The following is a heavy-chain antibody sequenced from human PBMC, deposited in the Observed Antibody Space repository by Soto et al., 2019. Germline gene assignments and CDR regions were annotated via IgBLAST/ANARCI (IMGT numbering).Heavy chain of an antibody. CDR1: GGSISSGGNY. D-gene: IGHD4-17*01. V-gene: IGHV4-31*03. CDR2: IYYSGST. Sequence: QVQLQESGPGLVKPSQTLSLTCTVSGGSISSGGNYWGWIGQHPGKGLEWIGYIYYSGSTYYNPSLKSRVTISVDTSKNQFSLKLSSVTAADTAVYYCARKATVTTCFDYWGQGTLVTVSS. CDR3: ARKATVTTCFDY. J-gene: IGHJ4*02.